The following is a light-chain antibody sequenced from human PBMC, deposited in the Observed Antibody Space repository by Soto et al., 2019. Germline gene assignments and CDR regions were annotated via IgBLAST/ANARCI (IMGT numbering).Light chain of an antibody. Sequence: EIVLTQSPGTLSLSPGERATLSCRPSQSVSSSYLAWYQQKPGQAPRLLINGASSRATGIPDRFSGSGSGTDFTLTISRLEPEDFAVYYCQQYGSSPVTFGQGTKVDIK. CDR3: QQYGSSPVT. V-gene: IGKV3-20*01. J-gene: IGKJ1*01. CDR2: GAS. CDR1: QSVSSSY.